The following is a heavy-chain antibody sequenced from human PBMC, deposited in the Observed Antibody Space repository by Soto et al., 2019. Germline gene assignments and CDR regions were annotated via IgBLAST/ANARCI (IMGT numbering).Heavy chain of an antibody. J-gene: IGHJ4*02. Sequence: SETLSLTCAVYGGSFSGYYWSWIRQPPGKGLEWIGEINLGGSTNYNPSLKSRVTISVDTSKNQFSLKLSSVTAADTAVYYCARVSWTSSSITMVRGVIDYWGQGTLVTVSS. D-gene: IGHD3-10*01. CDR2: INLGGST. CDR3: ARVSWTSSSITMVRGVIDY. CDR1: GGSFSGYY. V-gene: IGHV4-34*01.